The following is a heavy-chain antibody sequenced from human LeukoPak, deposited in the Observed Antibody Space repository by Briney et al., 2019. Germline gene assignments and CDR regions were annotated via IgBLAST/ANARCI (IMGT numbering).Heavy chain of an antibody. CDR1: GYTFSTYG. D-gene: IGHD2-2*01. CDR2: ISGSTGST. Sequence: ASVKVSCKASGYTFSTYGITWVREAPGQGPEWLGWISGSTGSTHYTQAVQGRVTMTTDTSTATAYMEPRSLRSDDTAIYYCARVGRDCSDINCYWADWFDPWGQGTLVIVSS. V-gene: IGHV1-18*01. J-gene: IGHJ5*02. CDR3: ARVGRDCSDINCYWADWFDP.